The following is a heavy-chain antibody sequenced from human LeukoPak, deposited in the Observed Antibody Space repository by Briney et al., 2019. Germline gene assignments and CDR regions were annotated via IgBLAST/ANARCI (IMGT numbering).Heavy chain of an antibody. Sequence: PGGSLRLSCAASGFTFSSSATHWVRQAPGKGLEFVSGISSNGGSTYYANSVKGRFTISRDNSKNTVYLQMGSLRAEDMAVYYCGRASQSYCSGTSCYLDYWGQGTLVTVSS. CDR1: GFTFSSSA. J-gene: IGHJ4*02. V-gene: IGHV3-64*01. CDR2: ISSNGGST. D-gene: IGHD2-2*01. CDR3: GRASQSYCSGTSCYLDY.